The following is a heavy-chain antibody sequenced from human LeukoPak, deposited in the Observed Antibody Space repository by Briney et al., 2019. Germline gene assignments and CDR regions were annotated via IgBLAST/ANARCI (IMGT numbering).Heavy chain of an antibody. J-gene: IGHJ5*02. CDR3: ARRGSIFGVVTQFDP. V-gene: IGHV1-24*01. CDR1: GYTLTELS. D-gene: IGHD3-3*01. Sequence: ASVKVSCKVSGYTLTELSMHWVRQAPGKGLEWMGGFDPEDGETIYAQKFQGRVTMTEDTSTDTPYMELSSLRSEDTAVYYCARRGSIFGVVTQFDPWGQGTLVTVSS. CDR2: FDPEDGET.